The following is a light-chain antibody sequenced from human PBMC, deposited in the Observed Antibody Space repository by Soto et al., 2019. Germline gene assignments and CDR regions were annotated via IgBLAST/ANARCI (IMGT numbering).Light chain of an antibody. CDR1: SSDVGYYNH. CDR2: EVS. CDR3: SSFKTSESWV. J-gene: IGLJ2*01. Sequence: QSALTQPASVSGSPGQSITISCTGTSSDVGYYNHVSWYQQYPGKAPKLMIYEVSDRPSGVSNRFSGSKSGNTASLTISGLQAEDEADYYCSSFKTSESWVFGGGTKVTVL. V-gene: IGLV2-14*01.